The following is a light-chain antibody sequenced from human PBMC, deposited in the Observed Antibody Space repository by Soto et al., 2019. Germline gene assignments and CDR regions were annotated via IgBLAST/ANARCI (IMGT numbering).Light chain of an antibody. CDR3: QQYGSSLSIT. J-gene: IGKJ5*01. V-gene: IGKV3-20*01. CDR1: QSVSSN. Sequence: EIVLTQSPATLSLSPGERATLSCRASQSVSSNLAWYQQKPGQAPRLLIYGASTRATGIPARFSGSGSGTEFTLTISRLEPEDFAVYYCQQYGSSLSITFGQGTRLEIK. CDR2: GAS.